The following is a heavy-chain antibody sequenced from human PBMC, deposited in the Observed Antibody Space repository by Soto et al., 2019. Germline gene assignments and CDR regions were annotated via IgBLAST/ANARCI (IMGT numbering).Heavy chain of an antibody. J-gene: IGHJ4*02. CDR3: ASEGFPRKYYFDY. Sequence: SETLSLTCAVYGGSFSGYYWSWIRQPPGKGLEWIGEINYTVSTNYNPSLKSRVTISVDTSKDQFSLRLSSVTVADMAVYYCASEGFPRKYYFDYWGQGALVTVSS. CDR1: GGSFSGYY. V-gene: IGHV4-34*01. CDR2: INYTVST.